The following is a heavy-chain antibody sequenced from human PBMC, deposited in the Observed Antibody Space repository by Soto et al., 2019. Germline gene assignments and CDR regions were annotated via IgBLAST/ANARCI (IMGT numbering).Heavy chain of an antibody. CDR3: ASAGSSSLYFDY. CDR2: IYYSGST. Sequence: TSETLSLTCTVSGGSISSYYWSWIRQPPGKGLEWIVYIYYSGSTNYNPSLTSRVTISVDTSKNQFSLKLSSVTAADTAVYYCASAGSSSLYFDYWGQGTLVTVS. D-gene: IGHD6-13*01. V-gene: IGHV4-59*01. J-gene: IGHJ4*02. CDR1: GGSISSYY.